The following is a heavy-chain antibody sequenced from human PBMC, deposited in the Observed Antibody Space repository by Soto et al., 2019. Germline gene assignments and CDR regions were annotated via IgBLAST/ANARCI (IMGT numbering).Heavy chain of an antibody. Sequence: QVQLVESGGGVVQPGRSLRLSCAASGFTFSRHTMHWVRQAPGKGLEWVAGISDDGSNTYYADSVKGRFTISRDNSKKKLDLQMKSLSSEDTAVHHWAREVHYDFWGGFDTHLYDVDDWGQGTLVTGSS. CDR1: GFTFSRHT. V-gene: IGHV3-30-3*01. J-gene: IGHJ4*02. CDR3: AREVHYDFWGGFDTHLYDVDD. D-gene: IGHD3-3*01. CDR2: ISDDGSNT.